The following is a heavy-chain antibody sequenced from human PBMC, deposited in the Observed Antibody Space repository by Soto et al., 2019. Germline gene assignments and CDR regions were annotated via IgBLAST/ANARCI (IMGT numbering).Heavy chain of an antibody. J-gene: IGHJ5*02. CDR1: GYALGDYD. D-gene: IGHD1-1*01. Sequence: QVQLVQSGAEVQRPGPSVKVSCRASGYALGDYDITWVRQAPGQGLEWMGWMNPNSATTGYAQKFQGRVSMTRDMSISTAYMELSRRRPEDTAIYYCARMATYGTLKGFGPWGQGARVTVSS. CDR2: MNPNSATT. CDR3: ARMATYGTLKGFGP. V-gene: IGHV1-8*01.